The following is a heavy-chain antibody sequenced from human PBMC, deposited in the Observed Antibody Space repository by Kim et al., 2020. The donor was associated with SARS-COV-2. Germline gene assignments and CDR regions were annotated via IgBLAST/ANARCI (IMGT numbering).Heavy chain of an antibody. CDR2: IYYSGST. CDR1: GGSISSDY. V-gene: IGHV4-59*08. J-gene: IGHJ6*01. Sequence: SETLSLTCTVSGGSISSDYWSWIRQPPGKGLEWIGYIYYSGSTNYNPSLKSRVTISVDTSKNQFSLKLSSVTAADTAVYYCARHLRRLGEYPGDWDVW. CDR3: ARHLRRLGEYPGDWDV. D-gene: IGHD3-16*01.